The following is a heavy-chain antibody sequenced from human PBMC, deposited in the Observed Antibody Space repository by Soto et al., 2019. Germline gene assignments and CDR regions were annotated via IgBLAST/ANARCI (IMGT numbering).Heavy chain of an antibody. J-gene: IGHJ4*02. Sequence: PGGSLRLSCAASGFTFSSYAMSWVRQAPGKGLEWVSAISGSGGSTHYADSVKGRFTISRDNSKNTLYLQMNSLRAEDTAVYYCANPPARLGWKTYDYWGQGTLVTVSS. D-gene: IGHD1-1*01. CDR1: GFTFSSYA. CDR2: ISGSGGST. V-gene: IGHV3-23*01. CDR3: ANPPARLGWKTYDY.